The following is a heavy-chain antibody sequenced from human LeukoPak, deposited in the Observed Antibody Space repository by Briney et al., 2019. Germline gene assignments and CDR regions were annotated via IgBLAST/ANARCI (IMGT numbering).Heavy chain of an antibody. CDR1: GGTFSNNP. CDR3: AKDYIKQQLVFGY. Sequence: GASVKVSCKASGGTFSNNPISWVRQAPGQGLEWMGEIIPIFGTATYAQKFQGRVTIAADTSTSTVYMELSSLRAEDTAVYYCAKDYIKQQLVFGYWGQGTLVTVSS. D-gene: IGHD6-13*01. CDR2: IIPIFGTA. V-gene: IGHV1-69*06. J-gene: IGHJ4*02.